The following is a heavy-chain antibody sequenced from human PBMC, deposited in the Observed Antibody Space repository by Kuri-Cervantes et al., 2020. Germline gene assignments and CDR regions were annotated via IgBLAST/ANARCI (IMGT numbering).Heavy chain of an antibody. D-gene: IGHD2-15*01. J-gene: IGHJ4*02. CDR3: ARGLGLSWWYLDY. CDR2: ISGPTTYI. V-gene: IGHV3-21*04. Sequence: GESLKISRAASGFTFSLYSMSWVRQAPGKGLEWVSYISGPTTYIYYLDSVKGRFTISRDNAKNSLYLQMNSLRAEDTAVYYCARGLGLSWWYLDYWGQGTLVTVSS. CDR1: GFTFSLYS.